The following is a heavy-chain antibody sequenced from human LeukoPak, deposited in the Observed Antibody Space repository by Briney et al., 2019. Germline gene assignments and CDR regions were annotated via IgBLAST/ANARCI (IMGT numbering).Heavy chain of an antibody. V-gene: IGHV4-38-2*01. CDR2: IYGRAST. J-gene: IGHJ4*02. Sequence: SETLSLTCAVSGYSLGKNYYGGWIRQSPGKRLEWVGRIYGRASTSYNPSLMNRVTMSVDTSKNHFSLHLTSVTAADTAVYYCARYDSRGSASTKFDYWGPGIQVTVSS. D-gene: IGHD3-3*01. CDR1: GYSLGKNYY. CDR3: ARYDSRGSASTKFDY.